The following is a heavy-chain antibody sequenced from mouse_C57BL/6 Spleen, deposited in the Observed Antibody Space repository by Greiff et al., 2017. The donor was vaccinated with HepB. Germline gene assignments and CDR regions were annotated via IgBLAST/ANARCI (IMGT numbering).Heavy chain of an antibody. V-gene: IGHV14-4*01. CDR1: GFNIKDDY. CDR3: TTWLLGFDY. J-gene: IGHJ2*01. CDR2: IDPENGDT. Sequence: EVQLQQSGAELVRPGASVKLSCTASGFNIKDDYMHWVKQRPEQGLEWIGWIDPENGDTEYASKFQGKATITADTSSNPAYLQLSSLTSEDTAVYYCTTWLLGFDYWGQGTTLTVSS. D-gene: IGHD2-3*01.